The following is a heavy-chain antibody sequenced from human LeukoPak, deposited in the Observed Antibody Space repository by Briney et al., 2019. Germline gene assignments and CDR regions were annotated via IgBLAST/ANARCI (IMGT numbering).Heavy chain of an antibody. Sequence: MTSETLSLTCTVSGGSISSSSYYWGWIRQPPGKGLEWFGSIYYSGSTYYNPSLKSRVTISVDTTKNQFSLKLSSVTAADTAVYYCARHEWRRCSSTSCTYYYYYYMDVWGKGTTVTISS. J-gene: IGHJ6*03. V-gene: IGHV4-39*01. D-gene: IGHD2-2*01. CDR1: GGSISSSSYY. CDR3: ARHEWRRCSSTSCTYYYYYYMDV. CDR2: IYYSGST.